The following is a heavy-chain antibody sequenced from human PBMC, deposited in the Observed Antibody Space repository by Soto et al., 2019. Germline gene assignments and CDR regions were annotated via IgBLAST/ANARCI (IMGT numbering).Heavy chain of an antibody. V-gene: IGHV1-69*13. CDR3: ARDVGNSSSSYYYYGMDV. Sequence: SVKVSCKASGGTFSSYAISWVRQAPGQGLEWMGGIIPIFGTANYAQKFQGRVTITADESTSTAYMELSSLRSEDTAVYYCARDVGNSSSSYYYYGMDVWGQGTTVTVSS. D-gene: IGHD6-6*01. J-gene: IGHJ6*02. CDR1: GGTFSSYA. CDR2: IIPIFGTA.